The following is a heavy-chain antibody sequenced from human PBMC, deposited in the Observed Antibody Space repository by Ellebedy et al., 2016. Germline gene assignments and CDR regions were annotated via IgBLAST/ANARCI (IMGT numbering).Heavy chain of an antibody. J-gene: IGHJ5*02. Sequence: GGSLRLSCAASGFTFSTYWMSWVRQAPGKGLEWVASIKQDESDKKYVDPVKGRFTISRDNAKNSVSLQMNSLIAEDTAMYYCARSGVPNRDDIWFDPWGQGTLVTVSA. V-gene: IGHV3-7*03. CDR1: GFTFSTYW. D-gene: IGHD1-1*01. CDR3: ARSGVPNRDDIWFDP. CDR2: IKQDESDK.